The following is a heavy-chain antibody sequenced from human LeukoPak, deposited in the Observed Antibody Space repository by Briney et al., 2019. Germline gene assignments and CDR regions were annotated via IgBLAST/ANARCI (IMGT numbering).Heavy chain of an antibody. CDR2: ISSNGGST. J-gene: IGHJ4*02. CDR1: GYTFSSYA. V-gene: IGHV3-64D*06. Sequence: GGSLRLSCSASGYTFSSYAMHWVRQAPGKGLKYVSVISSNGGSTYYADSVKGRLTISRDNSKNTLYLQMSSLGVEDTAVYYCVKDLKYDSSGSSFDYWGQGTLVTVSS. D-gene: IGHD3-22*01. CDR3: VKDLKYDSSGSSFDY.